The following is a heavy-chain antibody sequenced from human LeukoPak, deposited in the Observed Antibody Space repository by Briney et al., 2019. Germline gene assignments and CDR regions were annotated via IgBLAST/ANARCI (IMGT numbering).Heavy chain of an antibody. D-gene: IGHD3-16*01. CDR3: AKSNVRGGLHDAFDI. CDR1: GFPFSSYA. Sequence: GASLRLPCAASGFPFSSYAMSWVHQAPGKALEWVSAISGSGDSTYYADSVKGRLTISRDNSKNTLYLQMNSLRAEDTAVYYCAKSNVRGGLHDAFDIWGQGTMVTVSS. J-gene: IGHJ3*02. CDR2: ISGSGDST. V-gene: IGHV3-23*01.